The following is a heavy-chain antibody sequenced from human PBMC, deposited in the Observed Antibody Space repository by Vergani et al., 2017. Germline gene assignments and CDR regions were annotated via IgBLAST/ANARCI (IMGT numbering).Heavy chain of an antibody. V-gene: IGHV7-4-1*02. Sequence: QVQLLQSGSELKKPGASVRISCEASGYTFTNYPLIWLRQAPGQGLEFMGWINTNSGNPTYAPGFTGRFVFSLDTSVSTAYLQISGIKAEDSALYYCARGRQWRLTEYLYGMDVWGQGTTVTVSS. D-gene: IGHD6-19*01. CDR2: INTNSGNP. J-gene: IGHJ6*02. CDR3: ARGRQWRLTEYLYGMDV. CDR1: GYTFTNYP.